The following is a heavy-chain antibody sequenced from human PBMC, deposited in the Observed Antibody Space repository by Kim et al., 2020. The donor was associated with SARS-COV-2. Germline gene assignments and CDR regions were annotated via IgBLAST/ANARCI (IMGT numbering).Heavy chain of an antibody. CDR1: GGSFSGYY. CDR2: INHSGST. CDR3: ARGPRVSSSWYGDPFDY. J-gene: IGHJ4*02. D-gene: IGHD6-13*01. Sequence: SETLSLTCAVYGGSFSGYYWSWIRQPPGKGLEWIGEINHSGSTNYNPSLKSRVTISVDTSKNQCSLTLSSVTAADTAGYYCARGPRVSSSWYGDPFDYWGQGTLVTVSS. V-gene: IGHV4-34*01.